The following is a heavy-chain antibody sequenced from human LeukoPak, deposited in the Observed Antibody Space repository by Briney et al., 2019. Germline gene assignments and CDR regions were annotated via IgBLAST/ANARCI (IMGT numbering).Heavy chain of an antibody. CDR2: ISYDGSNK. Sequence: PGGSLRLSCAASGFTFSSYAMHWVRQAPGKGLEWVAVISYDGSNKYYADSVKGRFTISRDNSKNTLYLQTNSLRAEDTAVYYCARSAGYCSSTSCYYYDYWGQGTLVTVSS. J-gene: IGHJ4*02. CDR1: GFTFSSYA. D-gene: IGHD2-2*01. CDR3: ARSAGYCSSTSCYYYDY. V-gene: IGHV3-30*04.